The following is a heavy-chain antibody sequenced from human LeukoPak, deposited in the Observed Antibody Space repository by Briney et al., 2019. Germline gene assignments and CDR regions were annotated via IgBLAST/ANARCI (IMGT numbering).Heavy chain of an antibody. V-gene: IGHV1-8*01. J-gene: IGHJ4*02. D-gene: IGHD3-16*01. CDR2: MNPNSGDT. CDR1: GYTFTSYD. Sequence: ASVKVSCKAPGYTFTSYDINWVRQAAGQGLEWMGWMNPNSGDTGYVEKFQGRVTMTRDTSITTAYMELSSLRSEDTAVYYCTRSGFGGGVHFDYWDQGTPVTVSS. CDR3: TRSGFGGGVHFDY.